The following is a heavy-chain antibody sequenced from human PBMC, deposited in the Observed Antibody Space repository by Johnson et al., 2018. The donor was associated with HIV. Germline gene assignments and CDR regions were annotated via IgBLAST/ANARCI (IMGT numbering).Heavy chain of an antibody. D-gene: IGHD3-22*01. CDR1: GFTFSSSG. CDR3: AGRYDDVNTYSDACDY. V-gene: IGHV3-30*02. CDR2: IRYDGGNK. Sequence: QVQLVESGGGVVQPGGSLRLSCAASGFTFSSSGMHWVRQAPGKGLEWVAFIRYDGGNKDYAGSVKGRFTISRDNSKNTLYLQMNSLRAEDTAVYYCAGRYDDVNTYSDACDYWGQGAIVTVSS. J-gene: IGHJ3*01.